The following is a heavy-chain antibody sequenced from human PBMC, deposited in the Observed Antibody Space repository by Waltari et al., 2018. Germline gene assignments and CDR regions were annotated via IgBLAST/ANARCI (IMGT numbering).Heavy chain of an antibody. J-gene: IGHJ4*02. D-gene: IGHD6-13*01. CDR1: GYTFTGHY. CDR2: ILPNSGAT. V-gene: IGHV1-2*02. Sequence: QVQLVQSGAEVKAPGASVRVSCKASGYTFTGHYLHWMRQAPGQGLEWMGWILPNSGATKYAQNLQGRVTMTRDTSISTAYMELRRLTYDDTAVYYCAREPRSWSIGGHYWGQGTLVTVSS. CDR3: AREPRSWSIGGHY.